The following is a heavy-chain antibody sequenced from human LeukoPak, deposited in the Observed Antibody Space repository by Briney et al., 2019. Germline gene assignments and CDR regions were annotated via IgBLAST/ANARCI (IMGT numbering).Heavy chain of an antibody. CDR1: GGSISSYY. J-gene: IGHJ6*03. Sequence: SETLSLTRTVSGGSISSYYWNWIRQPAGKGLEWIGRIYTSGSTNYNPSLKSRVTISVDTSKNQFSLKLSSVTAADTAVHYCARLVILEWLSAGGYYYMDVWGKGTTVTVSS. CDR3: ARLVILEWLSAGGYYYMDV. CDR2: IYTSGST. V-gene: IGHV4-4*07. D-gene: IGHD3-3*01.